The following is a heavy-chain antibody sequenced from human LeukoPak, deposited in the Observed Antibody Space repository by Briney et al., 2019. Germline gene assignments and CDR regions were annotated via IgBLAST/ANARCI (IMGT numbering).Heavy chain of an antibody. J-gene: IGHJ5*02. V-gene: IGHV3-30*18. D-gene: IGHD3-10*01. CDR3: AKDRSRRGESWFDP. Sequence: GGSLRLSCAASGFTFSSSGMHWVRQAPGKGLEWVTLISYDGSHKYYADSVKGRFTISRDNSKNTLYLQMSGLRADDTAVYYCAKDRSRRGESWFDPWGQGTLVTVSS. CDR2: ISYDGSHK. CDR1: GFTFSSSG.